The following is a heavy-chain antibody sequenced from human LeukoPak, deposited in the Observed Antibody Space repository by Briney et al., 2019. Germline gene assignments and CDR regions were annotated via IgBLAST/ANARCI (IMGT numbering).Heavy chain of an antibody. D-gene: IGHD6-19*01. J-gene: IGHJ6*03. CDR1: GYMSTGYY. CDR2: INPNSGGT. V-gene: IGHV1-2*02. CDR3: ARVVAVTGTPVYYMDV. Sequence: GASVKVSCKASGYMSTGYYMHWVRQAPGQGLEWMGWINPNSGGTNYAQKFQGRATMTRDTSISTAYMDLNRLRSDDTAVYCCARVVAVTGTPVYYMDVWGKGTTVTVSS.